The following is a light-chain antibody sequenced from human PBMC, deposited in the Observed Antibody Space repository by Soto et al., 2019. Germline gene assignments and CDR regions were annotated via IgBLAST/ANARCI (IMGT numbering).Light chain of an antibody. J-gene: IGKJ2*01. CDR3: QHSYTAPPFT. Sequence: DIQMTQSPSSLSASVGDSVTITCRASQNINIYLNWYQQKPGKAPNLLIYGASTLHSGVPSRFRGSGSGTDFSLIINRLQPEDFATYFCQHSYTAPPFTFGQGTRLEI. V-gene: IGKV1-39*01. CDR1: QNINIY. CDR2: GAS.